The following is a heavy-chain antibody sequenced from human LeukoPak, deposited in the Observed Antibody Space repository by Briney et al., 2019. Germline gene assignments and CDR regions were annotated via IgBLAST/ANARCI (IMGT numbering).Heavy chain of an antibody. CDR2: ISWNSGSI. J-gene: IGHJ4*02. CDR3: AKVRDSGYSSGAFDY. V-gene: IGHV3-9*01. D-gene: IGHD6-19*01. Sequence: GGSLRLSCAASGFTFDDYAMHWVRQAPGKGLEWVSGISWNSGSIGYEDSVKGRFTISRDNAKNSLYLQMNSLRAEDTALYYCAKVRDSGYSSGAFDYWGQGTLVTVSS. CDR1: GFTFDDYA.